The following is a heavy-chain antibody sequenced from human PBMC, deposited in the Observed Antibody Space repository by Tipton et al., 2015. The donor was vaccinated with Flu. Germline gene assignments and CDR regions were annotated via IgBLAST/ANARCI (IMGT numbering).Heavy chain of an antibody. CDR1: SGSFSGYF. D-gene: IGHD6-19*01. J-gene: IGHJ4*02. CDR2: INHSGST. V-gene: IGHV4-34*01. Sequence: TLSLTCAVYSGSFSGYFWSWIRQPPGKGLEWIGEINHSGSTNYNPSLKSRVTISVDTSKNQFSLKLSSVTAADTAVYYCAREWLAQGMDYFVQWGQGTLVTVSS. CDR3: AREWLAQGMDYFVQ.